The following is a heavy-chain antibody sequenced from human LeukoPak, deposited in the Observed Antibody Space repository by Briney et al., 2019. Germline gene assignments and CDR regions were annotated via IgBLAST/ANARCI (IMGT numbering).Heavy chain of an antibody. CDR2: INHSGST. CDR1: GGSFSGYY. Sequence: PSETLSLTCAVYGGSFSGYYWSWIRQPPGKGLEWIGEINHSGSTNYNPSLKSRVTISVDTSKNQFSLKLSSMTAADTAVYYCARSSSGYWGQGTLVTVSS. J-gene: IGHJ4*02. V-gene: IGHV4-34*01. D-gene: IGHD6-6*01. CDR3: ARSSSGY.